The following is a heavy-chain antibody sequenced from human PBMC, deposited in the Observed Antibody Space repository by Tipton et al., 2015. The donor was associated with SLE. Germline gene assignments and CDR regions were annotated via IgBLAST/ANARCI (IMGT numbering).Heavy chain of an antibody. CDR2: ISSSGSTI. CDR1: GFTFSSYE. D-gene: IGHD3-10*01. J-gene: IGHJ4*02. V-gene: IGHV3-48*03. CDR3: ARVWAPGGY. Sequence: SLRLSCAASGFTFSSYEMNWVRQGPGKGLEWVSYISSSGSTIYYADSVKGRFTISRDNAKNSLYLQMNSLRAEDTAVYYCARVWAPGGYWGQGTLVTVSS.